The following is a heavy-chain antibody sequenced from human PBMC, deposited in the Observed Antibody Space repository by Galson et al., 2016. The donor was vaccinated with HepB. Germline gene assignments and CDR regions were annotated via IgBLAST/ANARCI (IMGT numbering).Heavy chain of an antibody. CDR2: INPDGNEK. J-gene: IGHJ4*02. CDR3: VTSRGY. CDR1: GLKFSTYW. Sequence: SLRLSCAVSGLKFSTYWMTWVHQAPGKGLEWVATINPDGNEKAYVDSVKGRFTMSRDNAKDSLHLRMNSLRAEDTGVYYCVTSRGYWGQGTLVTVSS. V-gene: IGHV3-7*03.